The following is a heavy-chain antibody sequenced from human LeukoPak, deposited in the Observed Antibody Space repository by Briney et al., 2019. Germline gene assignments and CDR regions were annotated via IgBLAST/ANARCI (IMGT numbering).Heavy chain of an antibody. V-gene: IGHV1-18*01. D-gene: IGHD5-24*01. CDR3: ASTGDGLDY. CDR2: ISAYNGNT. CDR1: GYTFTSYG. Sequence: VKVSCKASGYTFTSYGISWVRTAPGQGLEWMGWISAYNGNTNYAQKLQGRVTMTTDTSTSTAYMELRRLRSDDTAVYSCASTGDGLDYSGQGTLVTVSS. J-gene: IGHJ4*02.